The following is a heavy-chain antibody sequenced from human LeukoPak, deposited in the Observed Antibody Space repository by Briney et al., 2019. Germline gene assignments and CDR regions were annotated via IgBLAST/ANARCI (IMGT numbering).Heavy chain of an antibody. D-gene: IGHD4-17*01. CDR1: GLTFSSYA. CDR3: ARSIMYGDHGEDI. CDR2: ISGSGGST. J-gene: IGHJ3*02. Sequence: GGSLRLSCAASGLTFSSYAMSWVRQAPGKGLGWASAISGSGGSTYYADSVKGRFTISRDNAKNTVYLQMDSLRAEDAAIYYCARSIMYGDHGEDIWGQGTVVAVSS. V-gene: IGHV3-23*01.